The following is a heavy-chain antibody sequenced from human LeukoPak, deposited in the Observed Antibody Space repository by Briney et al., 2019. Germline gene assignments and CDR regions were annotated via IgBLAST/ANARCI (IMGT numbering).Heavy chain of an antibody. CDR1: GFTFSSYW. V-gene: IGHV3-7*01. D-gene: IGHD2-2*02. J-gene: IGHJ4*02. CDR2: IKQDGSEK. Sequence: RGSLRLSCAASGFTFSSYWMSWVRQAPGKGLEWVANIKQDGSEKYYVDSVKGRFTISRDNAKNSLYLQMNSLRAEDTAVYYCARDRGGRYCSSTSCHIRDYWGQGTLVTVSS. CDR3: ARDRGGRYCSSTSCHIRDY.